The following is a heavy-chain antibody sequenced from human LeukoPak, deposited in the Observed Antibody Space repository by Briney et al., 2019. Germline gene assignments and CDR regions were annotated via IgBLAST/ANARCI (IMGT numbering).Heavy chain of an antibody. CDR3: ARDGDYDFWSGYYIDY. CDR1: GFTFSSYA. J-gene: IGHJ4*02. Sequence: GGSLRLSCAASGFTFSSYAMHWVRQAPGKGLEWVAVISYDGSNKFYADSVKGRFTISRDNSKNTVYLQMNSLRAEDTAVYYCARDGDYDFWSGYYIDYWGQGTLVTVSS. V-gene: IGHV3-30*04. CDR2: ISYDGSNK. D-gene: IGHD3-3*01.